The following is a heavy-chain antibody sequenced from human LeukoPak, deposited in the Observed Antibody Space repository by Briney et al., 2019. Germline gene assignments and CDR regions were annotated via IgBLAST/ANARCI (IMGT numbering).Heavy chain of an antibody. J-gene: IGHJ3*02. CDR1: GGSITGHY. D-gene: IGHD4-17*01. CDR3: ARDRGLYDYGDLLPRDAFDI. Sequence: SGTLSLTCTVSGGSITGHYWSWIRQPAGKELEWVGRTYTTGTTSSNPSLKSRVTMSLDTSKSLFSLKLTSVTAADTAVYYCARDRGLYDYGDLLPRDAFDIWGQGKMVIVSS. CDR2: TYTTGTT. V-gene: IGHV4-4*07.